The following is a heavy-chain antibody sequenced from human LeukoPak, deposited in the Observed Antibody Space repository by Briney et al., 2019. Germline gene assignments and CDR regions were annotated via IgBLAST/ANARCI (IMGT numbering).Heavy chain of an antibody. CDR1: GFTFSSYG. CDR2: ISYDGSNK. J-gene: IGHJ4*02. Sequence: PEGSLRLSCAASGFTFSSYGMHWVRQAPGKGLEWVAVISYDGSNKYYADSVKGRFTISGDNSKNTLYLQMNSLRAEDTAVYYCANEGVRYFDWFRGFDYWGQGTLVTVSS. CDR3: ANEGVRYFDWFRGFDY. V-gene: IGHV3-30*18. D-gene: IGHD3-9*01.